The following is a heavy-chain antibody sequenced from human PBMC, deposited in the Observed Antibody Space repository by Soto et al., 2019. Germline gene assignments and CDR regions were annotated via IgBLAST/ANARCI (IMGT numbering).Heavy chain of an antibody. CDR3: ARDTTSRGAELGYFDY. CDR1: GGSISSYY. V-gene: IGHV4-59*01. D-gene: IGHD7-27*01. Sequence: SETLCLTCTVSGGSISSYYWSWIRQPPGKGLEWIGYIYYSGSTNYNPSLKSRVTISVDTSKNQFSLKLSSVTAADTAVYYCARDTTSRGAELGYFDYWGQGTLVTVSS. CDR2: IYYSGST. J-gene: IGHJ4*02.